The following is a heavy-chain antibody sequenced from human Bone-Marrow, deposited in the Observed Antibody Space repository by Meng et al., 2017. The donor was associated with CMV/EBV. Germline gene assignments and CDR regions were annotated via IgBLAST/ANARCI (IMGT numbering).Heavy chain of an antibody. V-gene: IGHV3-21*01. CDR3: ARDRRGYSSGRDGAFDI. CDR2: ISSSSSYI. J-gene: IGHJ3*02. D-gene: IGHD6-19*01. CDR1: GFTFSSYS. Sequence: GESLKISCAASGFTFSSYSMNWVRQAPGKGLEWVSSISSSSSYIYYADSVKGRFTISRDNAKNSLYLQMNSLRAEDTAVYYCARDRRGYSSGRDGAFDIWGQGTMVTVSS.